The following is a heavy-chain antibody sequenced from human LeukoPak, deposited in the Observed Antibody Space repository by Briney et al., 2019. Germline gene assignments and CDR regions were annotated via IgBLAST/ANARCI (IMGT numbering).Heavy chain of an antibody. V-gene: IGHV1-2*02. CDR1: GYTFTAYY. Sequence: ASVKVSCKASGYTFTAYYMHWVRQAPGQGLEWMGWISPDSGGTKYAQKFQDRVTMTRDTSINTAYMELNSLIYDDTAVYYCARGISGYDSWGQGTQVTVSS. D-gene: IGHD5-12*01. CDR3: ARGISGYDS. CDR2: ISPDSGGT. J-gene: IGHJ4*02.